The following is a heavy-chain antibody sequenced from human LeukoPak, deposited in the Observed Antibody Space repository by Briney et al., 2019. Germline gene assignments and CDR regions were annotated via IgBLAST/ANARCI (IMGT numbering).Heavy chain of an antibody. CDR3: ARVGIAHPHLNYNWFDP. D-gene: IGHD6-13*01. J-gene: IGHJ5*02. CDR2: INPSGGST. Sequence: ASVKVSCKASGYTFTSYYMHWVRQAPGQGLEWMGIINPSGGSTSYAQKFQGRVTMTRDMSTSTVYMELSSLRSEDTAVYYCARVGIAHPHLNYNWFDPWGQGTLVTVSS. CDR1: GYTFTSYY. V-gene: IGHV1-46*01.